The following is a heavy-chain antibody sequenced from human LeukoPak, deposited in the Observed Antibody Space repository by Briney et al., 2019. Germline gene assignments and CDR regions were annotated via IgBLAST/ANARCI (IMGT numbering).Heavy chain of an antibody. D-gene: IGHD2-21*01. CDR3: ARVFNYGMDV. Sequence: GRSLRLSCAASGFTFSSYAMHWVRQAPGKGLEWVAVISYDGSNKYYADSVKGRFTISRDNSKNTLYLQMNSLRAEDTAVYYCARVFNYGMDVWGQGTTVTVSS. J-gene: IGHJ6*02. V-gene: IGHV3-30-3*01. CDR1: GFTFSSYA. CDR2: ISYDGSNK.